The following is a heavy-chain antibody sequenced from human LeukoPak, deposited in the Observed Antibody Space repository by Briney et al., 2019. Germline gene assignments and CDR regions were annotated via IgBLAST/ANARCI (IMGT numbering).Heavy chain of an antibody. Sequence: GASVKVSCKASGYTFSSYDINWVRQATGQGLEGMGWMNPNSGKTGYAQKFQGRVTMTRNTSISTAYMELSSLRSEDTAVYYCARGPTQVVVLGYYYMDVWGKGTTVTVSS. D-gene: IGHD2-2*01. J-gene: IGHJ6*03. CDR2: MNPNSGKT. V-gene: IGHV1-8*01. CDR3: ARGPTQVVVLGYYYMDV. CDR1: GYTFSSYD.